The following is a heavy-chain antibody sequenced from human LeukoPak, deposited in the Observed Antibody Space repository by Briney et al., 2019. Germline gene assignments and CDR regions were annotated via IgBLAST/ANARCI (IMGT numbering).Heavy chain of an antibody. Sequence: SGGSLRLSCAASGFTFSNYWMHWVRQGPGKGLVWVSRINRDGSSTSYADSVKGRFTISRDNAKNTLYLQMNSLRAEDTAEYYCARGDPYYYDSSGYPPSVVFVYWGQGALVAVSS. CDR2: INRDGSST. J-gene: IGHJ4*02. D-gene: IGHD3-22*01. V-gene: IGHV3-74*01. CDR3: ARGDPYYYDSSGYPPSVVFVY. CDR1: GFTFSNYW.